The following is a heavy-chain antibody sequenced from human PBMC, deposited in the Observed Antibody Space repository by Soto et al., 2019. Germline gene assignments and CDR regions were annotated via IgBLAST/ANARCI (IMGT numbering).Heavy chain of an antibody. V-gene: IGHV4-59*01. CDR1: GGSISSYY. Sequence: SETLSLTCTVSGGSISSYYWSWIRQPPGKGLEWIGYIYYSGSTNYNPSLKSRVTTSVDTSKNQFSLKLSSVTAADTAVYYCARDSAAYCGGDCYSVDAFDIWGQGTMVTVSS. D-gene: IGHD2-21*01. J-gene: IGHJ3*02. CDR3: ARDSAAYCGGDCYSVDAFDI. CDR2: IYYSGST.